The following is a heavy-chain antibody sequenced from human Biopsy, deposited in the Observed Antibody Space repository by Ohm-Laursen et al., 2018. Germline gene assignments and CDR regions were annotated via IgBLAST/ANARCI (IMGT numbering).Heavy chain of an antibody. CDR3: AREQHPYIDVLTDSFSYVPMDV. D-gene: IGHD3-9*01. CDR1: GGTFTTYG. V-gene: IGHV1-69*04. J-gene: IGHJ6*04. Sequence: SVEVSCKASGGTFTTYGFNWVRQAPGQGLEWMGRIIPILGRPTYAQKFQGRVTITADTSTGTVFMDLSTLRSEDSALYYCAREQHPYIDVLTDSFSYVPMDVWGAGTTVTVSS. CDR2: IIPILGRP.